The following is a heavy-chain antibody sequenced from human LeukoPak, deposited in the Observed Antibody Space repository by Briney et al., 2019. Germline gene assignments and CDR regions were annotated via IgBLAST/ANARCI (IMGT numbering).Heavy chain of an antibody. Sequence: PSETLSLTCSVSGASIRDYYWTWIRQPPGKRLQWIGSISHSGSTKYNPSLNSRVSISIDTSRDQFSLKLRSVTAADTAVYYCAREPRYYRDSYYSYMDVWGKGTTFTVSS. D-gene: IGHD3-22*01. V-gene: IGHV4-59*01. CDR1: GASIRDYY. CDR2: ISHSGST. CDR3: AREPRYYRDSYYSYMDV. J-gene: IGHJ6*03.